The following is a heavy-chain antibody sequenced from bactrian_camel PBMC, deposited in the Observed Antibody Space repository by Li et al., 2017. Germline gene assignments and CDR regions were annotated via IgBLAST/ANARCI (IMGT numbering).Heavy chain of an antibody. CDR3: AADRTATMSD. D-gene: IGHD4*01. J-gene: IGHJ4*01. CDR1: GFTFSSYY. V-gene: IGHV3S1*01. CDR2: INGDGGTT. Sequence: HVQLVESGGGLVQPGGSLRLSCAASGFTFSSYYMYWVRQAPGLGLEWISFINGDGGTTYYAESVKGRLTISRDNAKNTLYLQMNSLKPEDTAVYYCAADRTATMSDWGQGTQVTVS.